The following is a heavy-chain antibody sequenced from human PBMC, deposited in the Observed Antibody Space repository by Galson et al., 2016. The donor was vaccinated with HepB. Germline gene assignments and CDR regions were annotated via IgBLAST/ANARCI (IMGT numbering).Heavy chain of an antibody. CDR3: ARRAVVVLSPEWYFDL. V-gene: IGHV4-59*01. J-gene: IGHJ2*01. D-gene: IGHD3-22*01. CDR1: GGSINSFY. Sequence: SETLSLTCTVSGGSINSFYWSWIRKPPGKGLEWIGYLYYRGTTNYNPSLKGRVTISADASKNQFSLNLYSLTTADTAVYYCARRAVVVLSPEWYFDLWGRGTLVTVSS. CDR2: LYYRGTT.